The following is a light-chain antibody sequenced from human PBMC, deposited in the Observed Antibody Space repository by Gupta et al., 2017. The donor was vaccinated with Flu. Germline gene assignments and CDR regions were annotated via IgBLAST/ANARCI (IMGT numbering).Light chain of an antibody. V-gene: IGKV1-5*03. CDR1: QSISSW. Sequence: PSTLSASVGDRVTITCRASQSISSWLDWYQQKPGKAPKLLIYKASRVESGVPSRFSGSGSGTEFTLTISSLQPDDFATYYCQHENSISRTFGQGTKVEIK. J-gene: IGKJ1*01. CDR2: KAS. CDR3: QHENSISRT.